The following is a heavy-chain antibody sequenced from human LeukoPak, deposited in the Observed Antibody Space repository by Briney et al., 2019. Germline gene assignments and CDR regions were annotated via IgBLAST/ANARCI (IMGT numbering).Heavy chain of an antibody. Sequence: PSETLSLTCTVPGGSISSNYWSCIRQPPGKGLEWVGGYLHYSGSTNYNPSLKSRVTISVDTSKNHFSLKLSSVTAADTAVYYCARDSNSGYDFDYWGQGTLVTVSS. D-gene: IGHD5-12*01. J-gene: IGHJ4*02. CDR1: GGSISSNY. V-gene: IGHV4-59*01. CDR3: ARDSNSGYDFDY. CDR2: LHYSGST.